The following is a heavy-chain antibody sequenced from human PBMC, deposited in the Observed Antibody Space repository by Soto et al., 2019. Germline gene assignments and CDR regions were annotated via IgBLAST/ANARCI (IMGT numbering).Heavy chain of an antibody. V-gene: IGHV3-30-3*01. J-gene: IGHJ6*02. D-gene: IGHD3-10*01. CDR3: ARDASTYYYGSGSYFEYCMDV. CDR2: ITFDADKK. CDR1: GFVFNIYA. Sequence: PGESLKISCSASGFVFNIYAMHWVRQAPGKGLEWVADITFDADKKHHAESVRGRFTISRDNYQNTLYLQMNSLRAEDTGIYYCARDASTYYYGSGSYFEYCMDVWGPGTTVTVSS.